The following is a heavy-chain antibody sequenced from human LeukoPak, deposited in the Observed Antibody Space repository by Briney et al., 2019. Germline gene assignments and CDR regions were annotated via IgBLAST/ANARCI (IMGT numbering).Heavy chain of an antibody. V-gene: IGHV3-9*01. J-gene: IGHJ4*02. CDR1: GFTFDDYA. Sequence: GGSLRLSCAASGFTFDDYAMHWVRQAPGKGLEWVSGISWNSGSIGYADSVKGRFTISRDNAKNSLYLQMNSLRAEDTAVYYCARDYRGVKGYDYWGQGTLVTVSS. CDR2: ISWNSGSI. D-gene: IGHD3-10*01. CDR3: ARDYRGVKGYDY.